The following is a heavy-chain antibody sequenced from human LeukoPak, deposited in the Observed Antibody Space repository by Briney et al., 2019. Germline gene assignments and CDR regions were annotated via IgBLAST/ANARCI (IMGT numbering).Heavy chain of an antibody. Sequence: GASVKVSLKGSGYTLTPPCVAWGGQGPGQRVEWEGRINAYNGDTKYAQKVQGRVTLTTDTSTNTAYMEMRSLRYDDTAVYYCARDPSNSSGRNQYFDLWGRGTLVTVSS. D-gene: IGHD6-19*01. CDR1: GYTLTPPC. V-gene: IGHV1-18*01. CDR3: ARDPSNSSGRNQYFDL. CDR2: INAYNGDT. J-gene: IGHJ2*01.